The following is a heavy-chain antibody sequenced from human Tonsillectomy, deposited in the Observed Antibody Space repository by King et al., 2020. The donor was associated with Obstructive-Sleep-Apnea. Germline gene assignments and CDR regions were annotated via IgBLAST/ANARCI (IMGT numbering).Heavy chain of an antibody. CDR2: IYPGDSDT. J-gene: IGHJ3*02. D-gene: IGHD5-12*01. CDR1: GYTFTKYW. V-gene: IGHV5-51*01. Sequence: QLVQSGAEVKKPGESLKISCKTSGYTFTKYWIGWGRQVPGKGLEWMGMIYPGDSDTRYGPSLQGQVTISDDKSISTTFVQWSSLKASDTAMYYCATSIVTTVGGVFDIWGQGTMVTVSS. CDR3: ATSIVTTVGGVFDI.